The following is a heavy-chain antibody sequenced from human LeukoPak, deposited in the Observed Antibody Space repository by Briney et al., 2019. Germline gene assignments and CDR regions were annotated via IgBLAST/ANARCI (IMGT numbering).Heavy chain of an antibody. V-gene: IGHV4-31*03. J-gene: IGHJ5*02. CDR3: ARDGFWRIQWFDP. CDR1: GGSISSGGYY. Sequence: SETLSLTCTVSGGSISSGGYYWSWIRQHPGKGLEWIGYIYYSGSTYYNPSLKSRVTISVDTSKNQFSLKLSSVTAADTAVYYCARDGFWRIQWFDPWGQGTLVTVSS. D-gene: IGHD3-3*01. CDR2: IYYSGST.